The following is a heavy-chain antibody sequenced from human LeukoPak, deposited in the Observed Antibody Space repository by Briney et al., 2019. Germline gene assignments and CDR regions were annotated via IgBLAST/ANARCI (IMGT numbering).Heavy chain of an antibody. Sequence: SVTLSLTCTVSGGSISSGGYYWRWIRQHPGKGLEWIGYIYYSGSTYYNPSLKSRFTISVDTSKNQFSLKLSSVTAADTAVYYCARGVGVPAAIGRAFDIWGQGTMVTVSS. CDR1: GGSISSGGYY. J-gene: IGHJ3*02. CDR3: ARGVGVPAAIGRAFDI. D-gene: IGHD2-2*01. V-gene: IGHV4-31*03. CDR2: IYYSGST.